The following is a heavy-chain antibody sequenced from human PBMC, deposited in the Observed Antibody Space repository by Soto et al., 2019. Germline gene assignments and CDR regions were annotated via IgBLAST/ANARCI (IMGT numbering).Heavy chain of an antibody. CDR3: AKEIKPSGMDV. Sequence: PVGSLRLSCAASGFTFSRYAMHWVRQAPGKGLGWVAVIWYDGSVKYYADSVKGRFTVSRDNSKSTLYLQMNSLRADDTAVYYCAKEIKPSGMDVWGQGTTVTVSS. V-gene: IGHV3-33*06. CDR2: IWYDGSVK. CDR1: GFTFSRYA. J-gene: IGHJ6*02.